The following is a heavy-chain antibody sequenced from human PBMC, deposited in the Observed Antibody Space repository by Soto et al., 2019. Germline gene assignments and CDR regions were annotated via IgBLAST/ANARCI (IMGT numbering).Heavy chain of an antibody. CDR1: GFTFSSYA. CDR3: AKVGGYCSGGSCYSGDAFDI. V-gene: IGHV3-23*01. CDR2: ISGSGGST. Sequence: GGSLRLSCAASGFTFSSYAMSWVRQAPGKGLEWVSAISGSGGSTYYADSVKGRFTISRDNSKNTLYLQMNSLRAEDTAVYYCAKVGGYCSGGSCYSGDAFDIWGQGTMVTVSS. D-gene: IGHD2-15*01. J-gene: IGHJ3*02.